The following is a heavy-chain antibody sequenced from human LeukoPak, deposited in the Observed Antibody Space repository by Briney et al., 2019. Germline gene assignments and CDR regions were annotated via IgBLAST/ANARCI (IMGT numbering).Heavy chain of an antibody. J-gene: IGHJ4*02. D-gene: IGHD1-7*01. Sequence: GGSLRLSCAASGFTFSNAWMSWVRQAPGKGLEWVSAISGSGGSTYYADSVKGRFTISRDNSKNTLYLEMSSLRGEDTAVYFCAKEGVPGSTFLYYFDYWGRGTLVTVSS. V-gene: IGHV3-23*01. CDR3: AKEGVPGSTFLYYFDY. CDR2: ISGSGGST. CDR1: GFTFSNAW.